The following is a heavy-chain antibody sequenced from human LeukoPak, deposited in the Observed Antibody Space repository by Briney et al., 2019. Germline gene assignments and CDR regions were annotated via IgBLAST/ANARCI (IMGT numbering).Heavy chain of an antibody. Sequence: GRSLRLSCAASGFTFSSYAMHWVRQAPGKGLEWVAVISYDGSNKYYADSVKGRFTISRDNSKNTLYLQMNSLRAEDTAVYYCAREAVAGTEQDAAIDYWGQGTLVIVSS. J-gene: IGHJ4*02. CDR3: AREAVAGTEQDAAIDY. D-gene: IGHD6-19*01. CDR1: GFTFSSYA. CDR2: ISYDGSNK. V-gene: IGHV3-30*04.